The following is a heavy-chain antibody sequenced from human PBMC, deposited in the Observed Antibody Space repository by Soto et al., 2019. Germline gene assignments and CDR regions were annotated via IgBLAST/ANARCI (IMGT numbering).Heavy chain of an antibody. CDR3: ARDDDLPGNGLDN. CDR1: GFRFSNYG. CDR2: IVADGTGL. Sequence: QVQLVESGGGVVQPGRSLRLSCAASGFRFSNYGMHWVRQAPGKGLEWLAVIVADGTGLHYADSVGGRFTISRDNSKNTLYLQLKRLGADDTAIYFCARDDDLPGNGLDNWGQGTLVTVSS. J-gene: IGHJ4*02. V-gene: IGHV3-33*01.